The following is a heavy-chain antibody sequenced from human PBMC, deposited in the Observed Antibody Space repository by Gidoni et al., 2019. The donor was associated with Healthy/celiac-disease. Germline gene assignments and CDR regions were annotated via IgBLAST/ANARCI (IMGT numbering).Heavy chain of an antibody. CDR3: VKGVYYGDNYFDY. D-gene: IGHD4-17*01. CDR2: NSSNGGST. V-gene: IGHV3-64D*06. Sequence: EVQLVESGGGLVQPRGSLRLSCSASGFTSISYAMHWARMAPGQGLEYVSANSSNGGSTYYADSVKGRFTISRDNSKNTLYLQMSSLRAEDTAVYYCVKGVYYGDNYFDYWGQGTLVTVSS. J-gene: IGHJ4*02. CDR1: GFTSISYA.